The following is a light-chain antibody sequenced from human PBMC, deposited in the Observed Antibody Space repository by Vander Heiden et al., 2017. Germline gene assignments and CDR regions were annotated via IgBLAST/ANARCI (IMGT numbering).Light chain of an antibody. CDR2: AAS. CDR1: QSISSY. CDR3: QQCDSTPWT. J-gene: IGKJ1*01. V-gene: IGKV1-39*01. Sequence: DIQMTQSPSSLSASVGDRVTITCRASQSISSYLNWYQQKPGKAPKLLIYAASNLQSGVPSRFSGSGSGTDFTLTISRLQPEDFATYYCQQCDSTPWTFGQGTKVEIK.